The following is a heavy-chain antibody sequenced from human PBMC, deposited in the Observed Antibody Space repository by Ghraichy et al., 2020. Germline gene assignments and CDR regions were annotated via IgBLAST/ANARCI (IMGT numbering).Heavy chain of an antibody. V-gene: IGHV4-61*01. J-gene: IGHJ5*02. D-gene: IGHD5-18*01. CDR2: VQNSGST. CDR3: ARLGGYSYGYEYNWFDP. Sequence: SETLSLTCTVSGGSVRTGNYYWGWIRQPPGKGLEWIGFVQNSGSTKYNPSLKSRVTISVDTSKNQFSLKLTSVTAADTAVYYCARLGGYSYGYEYNWFDPWGQGTLVTVSS. CDR1: GGSVRTGNYY.